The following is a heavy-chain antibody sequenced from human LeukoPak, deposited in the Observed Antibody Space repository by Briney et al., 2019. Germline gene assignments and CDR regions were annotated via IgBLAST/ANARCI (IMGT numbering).Heavy chain of an antibody. D-gene: IGHD1-14*01. Sequence: PGGSLRLSCAASGFTFSSYWLSWVRQAPGKGLEWVASIEQDGSQKYYVDSVRGRFTISRDNAKNSVYLQMNSLRVEDTAVYYCTRDRSRAEDDWGQGTLVTVSS. V-gene: IGHV3-7*01. J-gene: IGHJ4*02. CDR3: TRDRSRAEDD. CDR2: IEQDGSQK. CDR1: GFTFSSYW.